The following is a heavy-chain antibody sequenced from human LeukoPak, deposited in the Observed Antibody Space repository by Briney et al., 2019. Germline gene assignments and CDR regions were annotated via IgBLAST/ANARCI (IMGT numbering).Heavy chain of an antibody. Sequence: GGSLRLSCVGSGFTLKNYWMTWVRQAPGKGLEWVANINEDGTVEKYVDSVRGRFTLSRDNAKNSLYLQMNGLSAEDTAVYYCAKDPWSGYSEAYYWGQGTLVTVSS. CDR1: GFTLKNYW. V-gene: IGHV3-7*01. D-gene: IGHD3-3*01. J-gene: IGHJ4*02. CDR2: INEDGTVE. CDR3: AKDPWSGYSEAYY.